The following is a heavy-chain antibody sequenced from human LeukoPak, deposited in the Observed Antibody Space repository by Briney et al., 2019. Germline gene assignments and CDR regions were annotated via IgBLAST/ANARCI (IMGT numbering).Heavy chain of an antibody. D-gene: IGHD6-13*01. CDR3: AGHLPGIAAAIDC. Sequence: GGSLRLSCAASGFTFSGYTMNWVHQAPGKGLEWVSSISSSSTYIYYTDSVKGRFTISRDNAKNSLYLQMNSLRAEDTAVYYCAGHLPGIAAAIDCWGQGTLVTVSS. CDR1: GFTFSGYT. V-gene: IGHV3-21*01. CDR2: ISSSSTYI. J-gene: IGHJ4*02.